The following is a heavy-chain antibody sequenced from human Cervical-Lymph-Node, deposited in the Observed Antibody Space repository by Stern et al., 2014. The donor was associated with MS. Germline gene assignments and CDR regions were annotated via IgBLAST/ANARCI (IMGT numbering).Heavy chain of an antibody. CDR1: GYTFTSYY. J-gene: IGHJ5*02. V-gene: IGHV1-46*03. Sequence: MQLVESGAEVKKPGASVKVSCKASGYTFTSYYMHWVRQAPGQGLEWMGIINPSGGSTSYAQKFQGRVTMTRDTSTSTVYMELSSLRSEDTAVYYCARPSIAAAGRHWFDPWGQGTLVTVSS. CDR3: ARPSIAAAGRHWFDP. D-gene: IGHD6-13*01. CDR2: INPSGGST.